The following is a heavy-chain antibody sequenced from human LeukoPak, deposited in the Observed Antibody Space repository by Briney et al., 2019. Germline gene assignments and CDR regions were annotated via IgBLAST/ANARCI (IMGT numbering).Heavy chain of an antibody. CDR3: AREESWDDYNNAPGFDY. CDR1: GFTFSSYW. D-gene: IGHD4-11*01. J-gene: IGHJ4*02. CDR2: INGDGSST. Sequence: GGSLRLSCAASGFTFSSYWMHWVRQAPGKGLVWVSRINGDGSSTSNADSVKGRLTICRDNAKNTLYLQMNSLRAEDTAVYYCAREESWDDYNNAPGFDYWGQGTLVTVSS. V-gene: IGHV3-74*01.